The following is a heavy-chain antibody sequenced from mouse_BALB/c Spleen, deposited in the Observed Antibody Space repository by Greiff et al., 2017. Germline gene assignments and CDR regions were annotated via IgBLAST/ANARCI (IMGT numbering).Heavy chain of an antibody. CDR1: GFNIKDYY. CDR3: KTGGNYIDD. CDR2: IDPENGDT. Sequence: EVQLQQSGAELVRSGASVKLSCTASGFNIKDYYMHWVKQRPEQGLEWIGWIDPENGDTEYAPKFQGKATMTADTSSNTAYLQLSSLTSEDTAVYYCKTGGNYIDDWGQGTTLTVSS. J-gene: IGHJ2*01. V-gene: IGHV14-4*02. D-gene: IGHD1-1*02.